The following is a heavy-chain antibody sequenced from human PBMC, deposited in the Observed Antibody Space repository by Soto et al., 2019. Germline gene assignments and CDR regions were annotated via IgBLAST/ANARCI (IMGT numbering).Heavy chain of an antibody. CDR3: ASMRGLGEISPYFDY. J-gene: IGHJ4*02. CDR2: SYYSGRT. CDR1: GGSISDYQ. V-gene: IGHV4-59*01. D-gene: IGHD3-16*02. Sequence: QVQLQESGPGLVKPSETLSRTCTVSGGSISDYQWNWIRQSPGEGLGWIGYSYYSGRTNYNPSLMSRLTISLDKSTKQFSLSLRAVTAADTAVYYCASMRGLGEISPYFDYWGQGTLVTVSS.